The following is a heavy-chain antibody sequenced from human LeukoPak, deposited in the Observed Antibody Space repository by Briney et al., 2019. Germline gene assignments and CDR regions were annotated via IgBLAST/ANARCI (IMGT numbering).Heavy chain of an antibody. CDR1: GFFFDDYG. D-gene: IGHD3-10*01. CDR2: ITGFSNYI. V-gene: IGHV3-21*01. Sequence: GGSLRLSCAASGFFFDDYGMSWVRQAPGKGLEWVSLITGFSNYIYYADSVKGRFTISRDNAKNSLYLQMNSLRAEDTAVYYCATDKMGGSGSSDYWGQGTLVTVSS. J-gene: IGHJ4*02. CDR3: ATDKMGGSGSSDY.